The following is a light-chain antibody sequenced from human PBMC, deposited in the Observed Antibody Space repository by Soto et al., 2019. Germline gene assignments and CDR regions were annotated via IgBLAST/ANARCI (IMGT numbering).Light chain of an antibody. J-gene: IGLJ1*01. CDR1: SSDIGAYNY. Sequence: QSVLAQPRSVSGSPGQSVTISCTGTSSDIGAYNYVSWYQQHPGKAPKLMIYHVTKRPSGVPDRFSGSKSGNAASLTISGLQAEDEADYYCSSYAGATNFYVFGTGTKVTVL. CDR2: HVT. V-gene: IGLV2-11*01. CDR3: SSYAGATNFYV.